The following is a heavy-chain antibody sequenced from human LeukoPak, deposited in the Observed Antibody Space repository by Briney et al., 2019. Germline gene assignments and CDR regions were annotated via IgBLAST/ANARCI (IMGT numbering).Heavy chain of an antibody. V-gene: IGHV3-43*01. J-gene: IGHJ4*02. CDR3: ARDCEPRREAAAGLDH. Sequence: GGSLRLSCAASGFNFPDYTMHWVRQTPGKGLEWVALLNWEGETTYYADSVKGRFVISRDTSKVSLYLQMDSLRSEDTAFYYCARDCEPRREAAAGLDHWGQGTLVTVSS. CDR1: GFNFPDYT. D-gene: IGHD6-25*01. CDR2: LNWEGETT.